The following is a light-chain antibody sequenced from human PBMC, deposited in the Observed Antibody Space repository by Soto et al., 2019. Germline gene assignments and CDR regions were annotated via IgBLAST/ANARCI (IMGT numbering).Light chain of an antibody. CDR1: STDIGGYNF. Sequence: QSVLAQPPSASGSPGQSVTISCTGTSTDIGGYNFVSWYQQHPGKAPKLIIYEVTKRPSGVPDRFSGSKFGNTASLTVSGLQPEDEAEYYYSSYAGRNNFDVFGSGTKVTVL. J-gene: IGLJ1*01. CDR2: EVT. CDR3: SSYAGRNNFDV. V-gene: IGLV2-8*01.